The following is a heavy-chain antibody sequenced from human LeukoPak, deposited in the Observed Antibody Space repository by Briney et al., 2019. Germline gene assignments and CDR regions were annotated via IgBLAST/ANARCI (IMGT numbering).Heavy chain of an antibody. D-gene: IGHD1-26*01. Sequence: SETLSLTCTVSGGSISSYYWSWIRQRPGKGLEWIGYIYYSGSTNYNPSLKSRVTISVDTSKNQFSLKLSSVTAADTAVHYCATAYSGSYSIDYWGQGTLVTVSS. CDR1: GGSISSYY. CDR2: IYYSGST. V-gene: IGHV4-59*01. J-gene: IGHJ4*02. CDR3: ATAYSGSYSIDY.